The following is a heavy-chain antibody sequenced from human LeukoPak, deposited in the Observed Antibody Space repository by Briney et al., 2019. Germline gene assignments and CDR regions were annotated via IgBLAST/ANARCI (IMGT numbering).Heavy chain of an antibody. CDR1: GGSFSGYY. J-gene: IGHJ4*02. Sequence: SETLSLTCAVYGGSFSGYYWSWIRQPPGKGLEWIGEINHSGSTNYNPSLKSRVTISVDTSKNQFSLKLSSVTAADTAVYYCATLPSGSSNFDYWGQGTLVTVSS. CDR3: ATLPSGSSNFDY. D-gene: IGHD1-26*01. V-gene: IGHV4-34*01. CDR2: INHSGST.